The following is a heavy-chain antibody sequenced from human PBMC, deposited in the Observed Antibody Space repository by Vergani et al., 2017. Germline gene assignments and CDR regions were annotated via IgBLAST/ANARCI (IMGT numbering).Heavy chain of an antibody. J-gene: IGHJ6*02. V-gene: IGHV2-5*01. D-gene: IGHD6-25*01. CDR1: GFSLSTSGVG. Sequence: QITLKESGPTLVKPTQTLTLTCTFSGFSLSTSGVGVGWIRQPPGKALEWLALIYWNDDKRYSPSLNNRLTVSKDTSKNQVVLRMTNMDPVDTATYFCARRPCRGSSGHSWGPRMGYFYYDMDVWGQGTTVTVS. CDR3: ARRPCRGSSGHSWGPRMGYFYYDMDV. CDR2: IYWNDDK.